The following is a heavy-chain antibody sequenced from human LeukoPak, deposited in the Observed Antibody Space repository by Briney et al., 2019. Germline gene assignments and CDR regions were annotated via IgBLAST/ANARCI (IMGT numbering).Heavy chain of an antibody. Sequence: GGSLRLSCAASGFTFSSYAMHWVRQAPGKGLEWVAVITYDGSNKYYADSVKGRFTISRDNSKNTLYLQTNSLRAEDTAVYYCARGVVGLGYFDYWGQGTLVTVSS. J-gene: IGHJ4*02. CDR3: ARGVVGLGYFDY. D-gene: IGHD2-2*01. V-gene: IGHV3-30-3*01. CDR1: GFTFSSYA. CDR2: ITYDGSNK.